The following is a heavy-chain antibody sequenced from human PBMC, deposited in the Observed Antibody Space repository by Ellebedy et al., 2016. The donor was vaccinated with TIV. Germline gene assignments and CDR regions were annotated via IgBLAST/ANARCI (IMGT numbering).Heavy chain of an antibody. J-gene: IGHJ4*02. V-gene: IGHV3-64*01. D-gene: IGHD2-15*01. Sequence: GGSLRLSCAASGSTFSLYFMHWVRLIPGKGLEYVSSIGGNGDGTSYANSVKGRFTISRDNSKNTLYLQMGSVRPEDTAVYYCTRDRENGGFSFDYWGQGTLVSVSS. CDR1: GSTFSLYF. CDR2: IGGNGDGT. CDR3: TRDRENGGFSFDY.